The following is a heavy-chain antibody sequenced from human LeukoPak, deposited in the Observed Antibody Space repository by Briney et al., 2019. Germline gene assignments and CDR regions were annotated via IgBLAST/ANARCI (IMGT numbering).Heavy chain of an antibody. CDR1: AYTFTGYC. V-gene: IGHV1-2*02. Sequence: ASVKLSCTASAYTFTGYCIHRVWLAPGPGQQWMGWINSNSGDTEYVQMFQGRVTMTRDTSISTFYMDLIGLRSDDTALYYCASGRRGGYGLDVWDQGTTVTVSS. J-gene: IGHJ6*02. CDR3: ASGRRGGYGLDV. CDR2: INSNSGDT. D-gene: IGHD3-16*01.